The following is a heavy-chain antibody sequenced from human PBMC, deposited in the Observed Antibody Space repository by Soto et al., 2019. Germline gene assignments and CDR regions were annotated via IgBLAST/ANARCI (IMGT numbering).Heavy chain of an antibody. Sequence: QVQLVQSGADVQRPGSSVRVSCKASGYTFNFYSINWVRQAPGLGLQWMGRINPILSMSNYAPRFQGRVTMTADKSTSTAYMELSSLRSADTAMYYCATSYGSGYRAFDSWGQGALVTVSS. CDR1: GYTFNFYS. D-gene: IGHD3-10*01. CDR2: INPILSMS. V-gene: IGHV1-69*02. CDR3: ATSYGSGYRAFDS. J-gene: IGHJ4*02.